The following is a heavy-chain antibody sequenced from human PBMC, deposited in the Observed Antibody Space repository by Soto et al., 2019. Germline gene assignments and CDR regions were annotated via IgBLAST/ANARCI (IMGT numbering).Heavy chain of an antibody. CDR3: AKDTTIAVAGSWGGAFDI. Sequence: GGSLRLSCAASGFTFDDYAMHWVRQAPGKGLEWVSGISWNSGSIGYADSVKGRFTISRDNAKNSLYLQMNSLRAEDTALYYCAKDTTIAVAGSWGGAFDIWGQGTMVTVSS. D-gene: IGHD6-19*01. J-gene: IGHJ3*02. CDR1: GFTFDDYA. CDR2: ISWNSGSI. V-gene: IGHV3-9*01.